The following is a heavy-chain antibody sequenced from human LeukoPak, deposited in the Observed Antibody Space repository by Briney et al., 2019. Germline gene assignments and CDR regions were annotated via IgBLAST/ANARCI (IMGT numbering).Heavy chain of an antibody. CDR1: GGSISSYY. D-gene: IGHD6-19*01. Sequence: SETLSLTCTVSGGSISSYYWSWIRQPPGKGLEWIASIYYSGSTYYNPSLKSRVTISVDTSRNQFSLKLSSVTAADTAVYYCASLAVAGLSEGYWGQGTLVIVSS. V-gene: IGHV4-59*05. J-gene: IGHJ4*02. CDR2: IYYSGST. CDR3: ASLAVAGLSEGY.